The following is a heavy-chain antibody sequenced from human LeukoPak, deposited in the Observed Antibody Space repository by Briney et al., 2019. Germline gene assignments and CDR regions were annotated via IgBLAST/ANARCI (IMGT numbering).Heavy chain of an antibody. V-gene: IGHV3-21*01. D-gene: IGHD6-19*01. Sequence: GGPLRLSCAASGFTFSSYSMNWVRQAPGKGLEWGSSISSSSSYISYADSVKGRFTISRDNAKNSLYLQMNSLRAEDTAVYYCARDFRGDSGWSFDYWGQGTLVTVSS. J-gene: IGHJ4*02. CDR1: GFTFSSYS. CDR3: ARDFRGDSGWSFDY. CDR2: ISSSSSYI.